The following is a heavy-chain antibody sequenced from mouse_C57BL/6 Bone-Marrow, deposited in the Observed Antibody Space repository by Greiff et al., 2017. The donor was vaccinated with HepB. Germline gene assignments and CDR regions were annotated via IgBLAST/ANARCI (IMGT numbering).Heavy chain of an antibody. CDR2: IDPEDGDT. CDR3: TPYYSNSSYAMDD. D-gene: IGHD2-5*01. CDR1: GFTITDYY. Sequence: VQLQQSGAELVRPGASVKLSCTASGFTITDYYMHWVKQRPEQGLEWIGRIDPEDGDTEYAQKFQGKATMTVDTSSSTAYLQLSSLTSEDTAVYYCTPYYSNSSYAMDDWGQGTSVTVSS. J-gene: IGHJ4*01. V-gene: IGHV14-1*01.